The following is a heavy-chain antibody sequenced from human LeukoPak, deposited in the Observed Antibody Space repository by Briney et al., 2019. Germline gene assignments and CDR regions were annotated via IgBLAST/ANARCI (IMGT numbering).Heavy chain of an antibody. CDR3: ATAVGYNYGSDY. D-gene: IGHD5-18*01. Sequence: PGGSLRLSCAASGFTVSSNSMSWVRQAPGKGLEWVSAIYSGGSADYADSVKGRFTISRDNSKNTLYLQMNSLRAEDTAVYYCATAVGYNYGSDYWGQGTLVTVSS. CDR1: GFTVSSNS. J-gene: IGHJ4*02. CDR2: IYSGGSA. V-gene: IGHV3-66*01.